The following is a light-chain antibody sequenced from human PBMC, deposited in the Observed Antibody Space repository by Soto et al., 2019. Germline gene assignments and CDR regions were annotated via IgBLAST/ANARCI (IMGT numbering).Light chain of an antibody. Sequence: QSVLTQPASVSGSPGQSITISCTGTSSDVGAYNYVSWYQQHPGKAPRLMIYDVSNRPSGVSYRFSGSKSDNTASLTISGLQAEDEADYYCSSYTFSTTLPYVFGAGTKLTVL. CDR2: DVS. J-gene: IGLJ1*01. V-gene: IGLV2-14*03. CDR3: SSYTFSTTLPYV. CDR1: SSDVGAYNY.